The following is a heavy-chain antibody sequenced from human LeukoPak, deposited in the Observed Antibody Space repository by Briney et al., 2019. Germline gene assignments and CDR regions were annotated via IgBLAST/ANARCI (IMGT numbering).Heavy chain of an antibody. D-gene: IGHD2-2*01. V-gene: IGHV4-31*03. Sequence: PSQTLFLTCTVSGGSISSGGYYWSWIRQHPGKGLEWIGYIYYSGSTYYNPSLKSRVTISVDTSKNQFSLKLSSVTAADTAVYYCARYCSSTSCYYPLYYYYGMDVWGQGTTVTVSS. CDR3: ARYCSSTSCYYPLYYYYGMDV. CDR2: IYYSGST. J-gene: IGHJ6*02. CDR1: GGSISSGGYY.